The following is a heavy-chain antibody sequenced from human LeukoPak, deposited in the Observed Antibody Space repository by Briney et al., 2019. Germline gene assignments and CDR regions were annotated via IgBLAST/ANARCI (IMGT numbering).Heavy chain of an antibody. Sequence: KPSETLSLTSTVPGGSISSYYWSWIRQPPGTGLEWIGYIYYSGSTNYNPPLKSRATISVDTSKNQFSLKLSSVTAADTAVDYGARAYSSSSRFDYWGQGTLVIVSS. CDR2: IYYSGST. CDR3: ARAYSSSSRFDY. J-gene: IGHJ4*02. D-gene: IGHD6-6*01. CDR1: GGSISSYY. V-gene: IGHV4-59*08.